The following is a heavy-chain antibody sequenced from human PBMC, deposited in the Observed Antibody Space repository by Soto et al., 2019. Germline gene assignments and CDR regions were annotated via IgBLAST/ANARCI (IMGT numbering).Heavy chain of an antibody. D-gene: IGHD3-3*01. V-gene: IGHV3-7*01. Sequence: EVQLVESGGALVQPGGSLRLSCAASGFTFTDYWMNWVRQAPGKGLEWVANIKQDGSEKYYVDSVKDRFTISRDNAKKSLYLQMNSLRAEDTAVYYCAIMIFGLGTDHWGQGTLVTVSS. J-gene: IGHJ5*02. CDR3: AIMIFGLGTDH. CDR1: GFTFTDYW. CDR2: IKQDGSEK.